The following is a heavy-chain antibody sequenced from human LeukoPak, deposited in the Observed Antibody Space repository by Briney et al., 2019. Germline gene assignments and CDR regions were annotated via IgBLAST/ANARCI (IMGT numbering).Heavy chain of an antibody. CDR1: GGSFSGYY. Sequence: SETLSLTCAVYGGSFSGYYWGWIRQPPGKGLEWIASIYHTGSTYYNPSLKSRVTISVDTSKNEFSLKLSSVTAADTAVYYCARAYHSSWYLNWFDPWGQGTLVTVSS. D-gene: IGHD6-13*01. CDR2: IYHTGST. CDR3: ARAYHSSWYLNWFDP. V-gene: IGHV4-38-2*01. J-gene: IGHJ5*02.